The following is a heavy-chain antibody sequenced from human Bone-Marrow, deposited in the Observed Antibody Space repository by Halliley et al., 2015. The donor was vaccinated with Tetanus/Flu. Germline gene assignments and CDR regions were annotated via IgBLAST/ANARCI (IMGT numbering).Heavy chain of an antibody. D-gene: IGHD6-13*01. V-gene: IGHV3-53*01. J-gene: IGHJ6*01. CDR2: IYGGGST. CDR3: ATNGAAAATGRFA. Sequence: LEWVSLIYGGGSTPYPDSVRGRFTISRDNSKNTLYLQMNSLTADDTAVYYCATNGAAAATGRFAWGQGTTVTVSS.